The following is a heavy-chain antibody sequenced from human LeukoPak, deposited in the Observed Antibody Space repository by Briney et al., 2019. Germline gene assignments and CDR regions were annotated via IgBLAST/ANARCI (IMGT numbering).Heavy chain of an antibody. J-gene: IGHJ4*02. D-gene: IGHD6-19*01. CDR3: ARGSSSGWYLIPY. CDR2: ISSSSSYI. Sequence: PGGSLRLSCAASGFTFTSYSMNWVRHAPGKGLEWVSSISSSSSYIYYADSVKGRFTISTDNAKNSLYLQMNSLRAEDTSVYYCARGSSSGWYLIPYWGQGTLVTVSS. CDR1: GFTFTSYS. V-gene: IGHV3-21*01.